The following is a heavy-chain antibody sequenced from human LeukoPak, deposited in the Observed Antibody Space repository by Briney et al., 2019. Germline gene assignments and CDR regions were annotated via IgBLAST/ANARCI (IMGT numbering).Heavy chain of an antibody. J-gene: IGHJ4*02. V-gene: IGHV4-39*07. D-gene: IGHD3-22*01. CDR1: GGSISSSSYY. Sequence: PSETLSLTCTVSGGSISSSSYYWGWIRQPPGKGLEWIGSIYYSGSTYYNPSLKSRVTISVDTSKNQFSLKLSSVTAADTAVYYCARSWAAYYYDSSGDYFDYWGQGTLVTVSS. CDR2: IYYSGST. CDR3: ARSWAAYYYDSSGDYFDY.